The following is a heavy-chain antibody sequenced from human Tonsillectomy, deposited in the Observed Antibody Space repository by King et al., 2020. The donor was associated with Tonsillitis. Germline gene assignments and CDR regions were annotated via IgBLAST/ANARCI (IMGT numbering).Heavy chain of an antibody. J-gene: IGHJ4*02. CDR3: AKEGPLGYFDY. CDR1: GFTFVDYA. CDR2: ISWNSGII. V-gene: IGHV3-9*01. Sequence: VQLVESGGGLVQPGRSLRLSCAASGFTFVDYAMHWIRQAPGKGVEWVSGISWNSGIIGYAESVKGRFTISRDNAKNSLYLQMNSLRAEDTALYYCAKEGPLGYFDYWGQGTLVTVSS.